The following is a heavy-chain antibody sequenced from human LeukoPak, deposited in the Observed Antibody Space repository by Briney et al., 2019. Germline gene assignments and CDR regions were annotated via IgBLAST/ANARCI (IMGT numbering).Heavy chain of an antibody. J-gene: IGHJ5*02. Sequence: GGSLRLPCAASGFIFSSYGMHWVRQAPGKGLEWVAVISRDGSNKYYADSVKGRFTISRDNSKNTLYLQMSSLRTEDTAVYYCAKKHQLVGMYNWFDPWGQGTLVTVSS. V-gene: IGHV3-30*18. D-gene: IGHD6-6*01. CDR3: AKKHQLVGMYNWFDP. CDR2: ISRDGSNK. CDR1: GFIFSSYG.